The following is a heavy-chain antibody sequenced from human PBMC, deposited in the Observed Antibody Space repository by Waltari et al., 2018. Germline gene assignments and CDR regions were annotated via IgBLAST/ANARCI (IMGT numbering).Heavy chain of an antibody. CDR1: GGSITYHKHY. Sequence: QLQLQESGPGLVKSSATLSLPCSVSGGSITYHKHYWGWIRQPPGQGLEWIGIMSYLGATYSSPSLKSRVTISRDTSTNQLSLKLGSVTAADTAMYYCATYIGASVGTAAFDVWCQGTMVTGSS. D-gene: IGHD5-12*01. V-gene: IGHV4-39*01. CDR3: ATYIGASVGTAAFDV. CDR2: MSYLGAT. J-gene: IGHJ3*01.